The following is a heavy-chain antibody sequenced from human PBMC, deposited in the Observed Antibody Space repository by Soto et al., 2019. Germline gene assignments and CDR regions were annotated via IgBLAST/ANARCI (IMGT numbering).Heavy chain of an antibody. Sequence: GGSLRLSCAASGFTFNDYYMSWIRQAPGKGLEWVSYISSSNSYTNYADSVKGRFTISRDNAKNSLYLQMNSLRAEDTAVYYCARDQRVRGYTYPYPDYWGQGTLVTVSS. CDR1: GFTFNDYY. D-gene: IGHD5-18*01. CDR3: ARDQRVRGYTYPYPDY. V-gene: IGHV3-11*05. J-gene: IGHJ4*02. CDR2: ISSSNSYT.